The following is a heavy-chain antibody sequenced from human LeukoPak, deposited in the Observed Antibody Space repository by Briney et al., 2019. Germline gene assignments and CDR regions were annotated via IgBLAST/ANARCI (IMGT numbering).Heavy chain of an antibody. Sequence: SGTLSLTCAVSGGSINNHKWWSWIRQPPGKGLEWIGEINHSGSTNYNPSLKSRVTISVDTSKNQFSLKLSSVTAADTAVYYCARLGIAAEFNWFDPWGQGTLVTVSS. D-gene: IGHD6-13*01. CDR2: INHSGST. J-gene: IGHJ5*02. CDR3: ARLGIAAEFNWFDP. V-gene: IGHV4-4*02. CDR1: GGSINNHKW.